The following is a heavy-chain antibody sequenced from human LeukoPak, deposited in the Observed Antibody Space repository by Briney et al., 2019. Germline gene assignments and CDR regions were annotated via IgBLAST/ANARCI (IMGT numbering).Heavy chain of an antibody. D-gene: IGHD3-3*01. J-gene: IGHJ4*02. CDR3: AKDVTSFDFWSGYN. CDR2: ISWNSGNI. V-gene: IGHV3-9*01. CDR1: GFTFDDYA. Sequence: GRSLRLSCAASGFTFDDYAMHWVRQAPGKGLEWVSGISWNSGNIGYADSVKGRFTISRDNAKKSLYLQMNSLRPEDAGFYYCAKDVTSFDFWSGYNWGQGTLVTVSS.